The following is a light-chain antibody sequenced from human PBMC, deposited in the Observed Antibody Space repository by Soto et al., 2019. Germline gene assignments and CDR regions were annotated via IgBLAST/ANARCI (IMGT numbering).Light chain of an antibody. CDR1: SSDVGSYNL. V-gene: IGLV2-23*02. Sequence: QSALTQPPSASGSPGQSITISCTGTSSDVGSYNLVSWYQQHPGKAPKLMIYEVSKRPSGVSNRFSGSKSGNTASLTISGRQAEDEADYYCCSYAGSSTHVVFGGGTKLTVL. CDR3: CSYAGSSTHVV. CDR2: EVS. J-gene: IGLJ2*01.